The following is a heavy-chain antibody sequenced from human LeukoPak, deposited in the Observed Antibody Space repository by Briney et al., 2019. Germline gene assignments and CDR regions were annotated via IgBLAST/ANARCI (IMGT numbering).Heavy chain of an antibody. CDR1: GYSFTTYW. Sequence: GESLKISCKGFGYSFTTYWIAWARQMPGKGLEWMGIIYPGDSDTRYSPSFQGQVTISADKSISTAFLQWSSLKASDTAMYYCARRDYYDSSGPDYWGQGTLVTVSS. D-gene: IGHD3-22*01. J-gene: IGHJ4*02. CDR2: IYPGDSDT. V-gene: IGHV5-51*01. CDR3: ARRDYYDSSGPDY.